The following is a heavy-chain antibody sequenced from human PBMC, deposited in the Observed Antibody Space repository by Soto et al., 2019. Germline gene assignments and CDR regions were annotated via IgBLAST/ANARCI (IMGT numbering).Heavy chain of an antibody. CDR2: IYYSGST. CDR3: ARHVDGSSWLYYYYYYMDV. CDR1: GGSISSSSYY. V-gene: IGHV4-39*01. J-gene: IGHJ6*03. D-gene: IGHD6-13*01. Sequence: PSETLSLTCTVSGGSISSSSYYWGWIRQPPGKGLEWIGSIYYSGSTYYNPSLKSRVTISVDTSKNQFSLKLSSVTAADTAVYYCARHVDGSSWLYYYYYYMDVWGKGTTVTVS.